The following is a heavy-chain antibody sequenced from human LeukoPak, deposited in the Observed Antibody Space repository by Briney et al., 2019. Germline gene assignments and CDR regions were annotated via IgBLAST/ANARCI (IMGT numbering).Heavy chain of an antibody. CDR1: GGSISSYY. D-gene: IGHD1-26*01. CDR3: ARGGVGVNPTRLQH. CDR2: IYYGGSA. J-gene: IGHJ1*01. Sequence: SETLSLTCTVSGGSISSYYWSWIRQPPGKRLEWIWYIYYGGSANYNPPPKSRVSISVDTSKNQFSLKLSSVTAADTAVYYCARGGVGVNPTRLQHWGQGTLVTVSS. V-gene: IGHV4-59*01.